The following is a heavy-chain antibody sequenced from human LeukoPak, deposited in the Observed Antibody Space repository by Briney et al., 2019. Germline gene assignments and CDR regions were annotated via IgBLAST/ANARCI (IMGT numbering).Heavy chain of an antibody. V-gene: IGHV3-23*01. CDR3: AKDRGY. J-gene: IGHJ4*02. Sequence: GGSLRLSCAASGLTFSTYPMTWVRQAPGKGLEWVSAISNSGDATYYADSVKGRFTVSRDNSKNTLYLQLNSLRAEDTAVYYCAKDRGYWGQGTLVTVSS. CDR1: GLTFSTYP. CDR2: ISNSGDAT.